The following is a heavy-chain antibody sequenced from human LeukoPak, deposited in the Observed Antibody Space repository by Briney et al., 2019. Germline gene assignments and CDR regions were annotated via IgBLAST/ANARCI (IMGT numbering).Heavy chain of an antibody. V-gene: IGHV4-30-2*01. CDR1: GYSISSGGYS. Sequence: SETLSLTCTVSGYSISSGGYSWSWIRQPPGKGLEWIGYIYHSGSTYYNPSLKSRVTISVDRSKNQFSLKLSSVTAADTAVYYCARGAYWGQGTLVTVSS. CDR3: ARGAY. J-gene: IGHJ4*02. CDR2: IYHSGST.